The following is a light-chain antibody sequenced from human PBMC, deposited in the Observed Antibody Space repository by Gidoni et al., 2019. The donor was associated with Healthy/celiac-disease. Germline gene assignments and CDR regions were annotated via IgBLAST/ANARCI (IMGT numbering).Light chain of an antibody. CDR2: GKN. CDR1: SLRSYY. V-gene: IGLV3-19*01. CDR3: NSRDSSGNHLWV. Sequence: SSELTQDPAVSVAMGQTVRITCHGDSLRSYYASWYQQKTGQAPVLVIYGKNNRPSGIPDRFSGSSSGNTASLTSTCAQAEDEADYYCNSRDSSGNHLWVFGGGTKLTVL. J-gene: IGLJ3*02.